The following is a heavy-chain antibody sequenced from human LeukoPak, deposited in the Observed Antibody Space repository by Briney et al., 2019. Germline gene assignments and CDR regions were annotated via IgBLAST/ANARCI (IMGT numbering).Heavy chain of an antibody. Sequence: GGSPRLSCAASGFTFSSYWMHWVRQAPGKGLVWVSRINSDGSSTSYADSVKGRFTISRDNAKNTLYLQMNSLRAEDTAVYYCAGEDILTGYYFDYWGQGTLVTVSS. CDR1: GFTFSSYW. D-gene: IGHD3-9*01. J-gene: IGHJ4*02. CDR2: INSDGSST. V-gene: IGHV3-74*01. CDR3: AGEDILTGYYFDY.